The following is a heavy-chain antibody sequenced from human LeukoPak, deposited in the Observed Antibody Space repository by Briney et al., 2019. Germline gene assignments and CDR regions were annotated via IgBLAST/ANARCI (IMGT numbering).Heavy chain of an antibody. CDR3: ARWGIVGHDAFDL. Sequence: GGSLRLSCAASGFIFSKYGMHWVRQAPGRGLEWLALIRHDGNEEWYVDSVRGRFTISRDSSKNTVFLQMNSLRADDTAVYYCARWGIVGHDAFDLWGQGTMVTVSS. CDR2: IRHDGNEE. V-gene: IGHV3-33*01. J-gene: IGHJ3*01. CDR1: GFIFSKYG. D-gene: IGHD3-22*01.